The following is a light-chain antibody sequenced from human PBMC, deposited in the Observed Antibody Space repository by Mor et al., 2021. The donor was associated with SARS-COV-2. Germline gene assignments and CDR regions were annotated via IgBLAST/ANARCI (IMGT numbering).Light chain of an antibody. Sequence: PKLMINDVTNRPSVVAYRFSGSKSGDTASLTISGLQGEDEADFYCYSYSSGTTALVFGTGTKVTVL. V-gene: IGLV2-14*03. CDR2: DVT. J-gene: IGLJ1*01. CDR3: YSYSSGTTALV.